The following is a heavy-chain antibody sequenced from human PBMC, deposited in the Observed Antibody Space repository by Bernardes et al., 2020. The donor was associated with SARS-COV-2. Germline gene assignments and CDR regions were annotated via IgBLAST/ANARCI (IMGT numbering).Heavy chain of an antibody. CDR3: AGSATWFGSEGAFDI. Sequence: SETLSLTCTVSGDSITSYYWSWIRQSAGKGLEWIGRIEFGASSNYSPSFGSRLSMSADASRRQFSLRLTSMTAADTAIYYCAGSATWFGSEGAFDIWGQGKMVTVSA. D-gene: IGHD3-16*01. J-gene: IGHJ3*02. CDR2: IEFGASS. CDR1: GDSITSYY. V-gene: IGHV4-4*07.